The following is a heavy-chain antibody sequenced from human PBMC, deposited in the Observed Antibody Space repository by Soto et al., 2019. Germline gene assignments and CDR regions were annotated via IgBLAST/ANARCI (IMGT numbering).Heavy chain of an antibody. CDR3: AREGCSGWYASGAFDI. J-gene: IGHJ3*02. V-gene: IGHV1-18*01. CDR2: ISAYNGNT. D-gene: IGHD6-19*01. CDR1: GYTFTSYG. Sequence: QFQLVQSGAEVKKPGASVKVSCKASGYTFTSYGISWVRQAPGQGHEWMGWISAYNGNTNYAQKLQGRVTMTTDTSTSTAYMELRSLRSDDTAVYYCAREGCSGWYASGAFDIWGQGTMVTVSS.